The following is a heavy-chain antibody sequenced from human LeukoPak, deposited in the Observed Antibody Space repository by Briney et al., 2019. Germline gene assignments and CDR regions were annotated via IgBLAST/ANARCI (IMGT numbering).Heavy chain of an antibody. CDR1: GFTFSDYY. J-gene: IGHJ5*02. CDR3: ANRYSGYLP. D-gene: IGHD5-12*01. Sequence: GGSLRLSCAVSGFTFSDYYMSWIRQAPGKGLEWVSAISGSGGSTYYADSVKGRFTISRDNSKNTLYLQMNSLRAEDTAVYYCANRYSGYLPWGQGTLVTVSS. CDR2: ISGSGGST. V-gene: IGHV3-23*01.